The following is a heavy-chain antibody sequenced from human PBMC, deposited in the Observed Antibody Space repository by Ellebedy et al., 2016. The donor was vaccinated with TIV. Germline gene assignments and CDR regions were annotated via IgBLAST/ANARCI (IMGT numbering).Heavy chain of an antibody. D-gene: IGHD1-26*01. CDR3: ARDMRYSGSYADAFDI. J-gene: IGHJ3*02. CDR1: GYSISSGYY. CDR2: IYTSGST. Sequence: SETLSLXXTVSGYSISSGYYWTWIRQPAGKGLEWIGRIYTSGSTNYNPSLKSRVTMSVDTSKNQFSLKLSSVTAADTAVYYCARDMRYSGSYADAFDIWGQGTMVTVSS. V-gene: IGHV4-4*07.